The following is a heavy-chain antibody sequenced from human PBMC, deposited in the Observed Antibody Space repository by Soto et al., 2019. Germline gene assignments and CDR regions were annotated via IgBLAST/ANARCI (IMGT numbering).Heavy chain of an antibody. Sequence: SETLCLTCTVSGGYISSYFWSWIRQPPGKGLEWIGYIYYSGSTNYNPSLKSRVTISVDTSKNQFSLKLSSVTAADTAVYYCARHLDSWGRGTLVTVSS. CDR1: GGYISSYF. CDR2: IYYSGST. J-gene: IGHJ4*02. V-gene: IGHV4-59*08. CDR3: ARHLDS.